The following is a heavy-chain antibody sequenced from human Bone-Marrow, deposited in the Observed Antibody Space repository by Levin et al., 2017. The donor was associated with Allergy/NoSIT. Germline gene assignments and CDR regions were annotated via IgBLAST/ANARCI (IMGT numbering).Heavy chain of an antibody. CDR1: GFTFSGYA. V-gene: IGHV3-30*03. CDR3: ARAPELFGPHFFDH. CDR2: ISSDGNNK. J-gene: IGHJ4*02. Sequence: GESLKISCAASGFTFSGYAMHWVRQAPGKGLEWVALISSDGNNKSYADSLRGRFTISRDNSKDTVVLEMNSLRAEDTAVYFCARAPELFGPHFFDHWGQGTLVTVSS. D-gene: IGHD1-7*01.